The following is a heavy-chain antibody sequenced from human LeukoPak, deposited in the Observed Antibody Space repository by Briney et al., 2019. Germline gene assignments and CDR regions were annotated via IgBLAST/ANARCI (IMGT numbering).Heavy chain of an antibody. CDR3: ASEGTIAVAGTGLFDY. J-gene: IGHJ4*02. V-gene: IGHV4-39*01. D-gene: IGHD6-19*01. CDR1: GGSISSSSYY. CDR2: IYYSGST. Sequence: PSETLSLTCTVSGGSISSSSYYWGWIRQPPGKGLEWIGGIYYSGSTYYNPSLKSRVTISVDTSKNQFSLKLSSVTAADTAVYYCASEGTIAVAGTGLFDYWGQGTLVTVSS.